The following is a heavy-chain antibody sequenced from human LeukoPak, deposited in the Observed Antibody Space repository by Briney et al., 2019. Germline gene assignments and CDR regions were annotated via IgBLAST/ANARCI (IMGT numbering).Heavy chain of an antibody. CDR3: ATAGLYNLVQLKRGGEFDY. CDR1: GYTFTSYG. Sequence: ASVKVSCKASGYTFTSYGISWVRQAPGQGLEWMGWISAYNGNTNYAQKLQGRVTTTTDTSTSTAYMELRSLRSDDTAVYYCATAGLYNLVQLKRGGEFDYWGQGTLVTVSS. J-gene: IGHJ4*02. D-gene: IGHD1-1*01. CDR2: ISAYNGNT. V-gene: IGHV1-18*01.